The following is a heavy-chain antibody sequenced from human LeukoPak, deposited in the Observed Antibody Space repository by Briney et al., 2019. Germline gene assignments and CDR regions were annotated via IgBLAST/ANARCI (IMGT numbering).Heavy chain of an antibody. CDR2: IIPIFGTA. V-gene: IGHV1-69*13. Sequence: GASVKVSCKASGGTFSSYAISWVRQAPGQGLEWMGGIIPIFGTANYAQRFQGRVTITADESTSTAYMELSSLRSEDTAVYYCARGGRYCSSTSCLTFDYWGQGTLVTVSS. J-gene: IGHJ4*02. CDR1: GGTFSSYA. CDR3: ARGGRYCSSTSCLTFDY. D-gene: IGHD2-2*01.